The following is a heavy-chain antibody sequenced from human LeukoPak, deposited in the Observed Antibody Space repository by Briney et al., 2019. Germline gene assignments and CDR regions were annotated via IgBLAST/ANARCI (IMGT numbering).Heavy chain of an antibody. CDR2: IDYSGSS. CDR1: GDSISSGSFY. V-gene: IGHV4-39*01. CDR3: ARSEDCGSSSCYWFDP. D-gene: IGHD2-2*01. Sequence: SETLSLTCIVSGDSISSGSFYWGWIRQPPGQGLEWFGSIDYSGSSYYNPSLQSRVTISVDTSKNQFSLKLTSVTAADTAMYYCARSEDCGSSSCYWFDPWGQGTLVTVSS. J-gene: IGHJ5*02.